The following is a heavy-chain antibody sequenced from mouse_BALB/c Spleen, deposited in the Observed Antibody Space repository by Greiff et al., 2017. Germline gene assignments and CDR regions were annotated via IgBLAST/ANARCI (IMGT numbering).Heavy chain of an antibody. J-gene: IGHJ2*01. Sequence: DVKLVESGAELVRSGASVKLSCTASGFNIKDYYMHWVKQRPEQGLEWIGWIDPENGDTEYAPKFQGKATMTADTSSNTAYLQLSSLTSEDTAVYYCNVYYGYGEAYFDYWGQGTTLTVSS. D-gene: IGHD2-2*01. CDR3: NVYYGYGEAYFDY. CDR2: IDPENGDT. CDR1: GFNIKDYY. V-gene: IGHV14-4*02.